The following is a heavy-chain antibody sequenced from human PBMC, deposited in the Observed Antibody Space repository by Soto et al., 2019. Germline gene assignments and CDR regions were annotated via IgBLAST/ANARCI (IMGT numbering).Heavy chain of an antibody. CDR3: ARDGAIATRPWTRRNWFDP. CDR2: IYYSGST. V-gene: IGHV4-39*07. CDR1: GGSISSSSYY. J-gene: IGHJ5*02. D-gene: IGHD6-6*01. Sequence: SETLSLTCTVSGGSISSSSYYWGWIRQPPGKGLEWIGSIYYSGSTYYNPSLKSRVTISIDTSRNQFSLKLSSVTAADTAFYYCARDGAIATRPWTRRNWFDPWGQGTLVTVSS.